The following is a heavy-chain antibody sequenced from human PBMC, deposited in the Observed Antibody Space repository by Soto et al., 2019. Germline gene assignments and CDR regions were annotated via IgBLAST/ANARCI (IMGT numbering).Heavy chain of an antibody. CDR3: SGSMSIAFDI. Sequence: EVQLVESGGGLVQPGGSLKLSCAASGFSFSDSVMHWVRQVSGKGLEWVGRITSTADTYATAYAASVKGRFTVSRDDSKTTAYLQMNSLKIEDPAVYYSSGSMSIAFDIWGQGTIVRVSS. CDR2: ITSTADTYAT. CDR1: GFSFSDSV. J-gene: IGHJ3*02. D-gene: IGHD3-16*02. V-gene: IGHV3-73*01.